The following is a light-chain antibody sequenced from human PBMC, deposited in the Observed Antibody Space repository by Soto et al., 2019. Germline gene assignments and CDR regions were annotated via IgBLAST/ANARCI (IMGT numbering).Light chain of an antibody. CDR1: SSNIGNNY. CDR2: DNN. J-gene: IGLJ2*01. Sequence: QSVLTQPPSVSAALGQKVTISCSGSSSNIGNNYVSWYQHLPGTAPKVLIYDNNKRPSGIPDRFSGSKSGTSATLGITGHQTGDEGDYYCGTWDTSLSTVVFGGGTKLTVL. V-gene: IGLV1-51*01. CDR3: GTWDTSLSTVV.